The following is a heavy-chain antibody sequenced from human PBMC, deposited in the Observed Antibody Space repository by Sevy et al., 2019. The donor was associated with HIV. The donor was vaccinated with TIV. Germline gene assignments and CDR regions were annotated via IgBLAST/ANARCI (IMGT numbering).Heavy chain of an antibody. V-gene: IGHV5-51*01. J-gene: IGHJ4*02. D-gene: IGHD1-20*01. Sequence: GESLMISCKGSGYIFATFWIGWVRQMPGKGLEWVGIIYPGDSDIRYSPSFEGQVSISADKSITTAYLQWSSLKASDTAMYYCARLQYNYGRLSNFDYWGQGTLVTVSS. CDR3: ARLQYNYGRLSNFDY. CDR2: IYPGDSDI. CDR1: GYIFATFW.